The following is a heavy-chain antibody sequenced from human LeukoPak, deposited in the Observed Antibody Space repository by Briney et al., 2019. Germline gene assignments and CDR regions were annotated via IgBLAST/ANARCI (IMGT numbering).Heavy chain of an antibody. V-gene: IGHV3-33*01. CDR1: GFTFSSYG. CDR2: IWYDGSNK. J-gene: IGHJ4*02. D-gene: IGHD4-23*01. Sequence: GGSLRLSCAASGFTFSSYGMHWVRQAPGKGLEWVAVIWYDGSNKYYADSVKGRFTISRDNSKNTLYLQMNSLRAEDSAVYYCARDGNSIRDFDSWGQGTLVTVSS. CDR3: ARDGNSIRDFDS.